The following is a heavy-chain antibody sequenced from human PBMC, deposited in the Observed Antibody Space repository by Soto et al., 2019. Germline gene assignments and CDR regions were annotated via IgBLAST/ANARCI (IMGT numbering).Heavy chain of an antibody. CDR3: ARESEDLTSNFDY. V-gene: IGHV3-21*06. CDR2: ISSTTNYI. CDR1: GFTFTRYS. J-gene: IGHJ4*02. Sequence: GGSLRLSCAASGFTFTRYSMNWVRRAPGKGLEWVSSISSTTNYIYYGDSVKGRFTISRDNAKNSLYLEMNSLRAEDTAVYYCARESEDLTSNFDYWGQGTLVTVSS.